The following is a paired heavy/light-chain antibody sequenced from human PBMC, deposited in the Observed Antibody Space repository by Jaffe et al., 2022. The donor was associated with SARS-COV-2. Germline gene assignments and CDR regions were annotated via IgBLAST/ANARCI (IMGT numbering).Light chain of an antibody. V-gene: IGKV1-39*01. J-gene: IGKJ1*01. CDR1: QSISSY. CDR3: QQSYSNPRT. Sequence: DIQMTQSPSSLSASVGDRVTITCRARQSISSYLNWYQQKPGKAPKLLIYAASTLQSGVPSRFSGSGSGTDFTLTISSLQPEDFATYYCQQSYSNPRTFGQGTKVEIK. CDR2: AAS.
Heavy chain of an antibody. CDR3: AREVHLYYYYMDV. D-gene: IGHD1-1*01. Sequence: EAQLVESGGGLVQPGGSLRLSCAASGFIFSNYNMNWVRQAPGKGLEWLSYISSSSSTIYYADSVKGRFTISRDNAKNSLYLQMNSLRAEDTAVYFCAREVHLYYYYMDVWGKGTTVTVSS. CDR1: GFIFSNYN. CDR2: ISSSSSTI. J-gene: IGHJ6*03. V-gene: IGHV3-48*01.